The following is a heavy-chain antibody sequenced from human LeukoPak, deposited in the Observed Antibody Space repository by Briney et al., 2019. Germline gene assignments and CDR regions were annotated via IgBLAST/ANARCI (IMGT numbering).Heavy chain of an antibody. CDR2: IYYTGNT. CDR3: ARQGGFGESGGGAFDI. Sequence: PSETLSLTCTVSGISISSSNSYWGWIRQPPGKGLEWIGSIYYTGNTYYNASLKSRVTISVDTSKNQFSLKLSSVTAADTAVYYCARQGGFGESGGGAFDIWGQGTMVTVSS. J-gene: IGHJ3*02. CDR1: GISISSSNSY. D-gene: IGHD3-10*01. V-gene: IGHV4-39*01.